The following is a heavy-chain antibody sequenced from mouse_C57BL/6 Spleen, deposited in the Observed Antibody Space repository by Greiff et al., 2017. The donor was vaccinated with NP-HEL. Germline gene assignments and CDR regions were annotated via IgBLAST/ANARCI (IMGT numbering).Heavy chain of an antibody. J-gene: IGHJ3*01. D-gene: IGHD2-3*01. V-gene: IGHV5-4*03. CDR3: ARSYDGYYGAWFAY. CDR2: ISDGGSYT. CDR1: GFTFSSYA. Sequence: EVKLMESGGGLVKPGGSLKLSCAASGFTFSSYAMSWVRQTPEKRLEWVATISDGGSYTYYPDNVKGRFTISRDTAKNNLYLQMSHLKSEDTAMYYCARSYDGYYGAWFAYWGQGTLVTVSA.